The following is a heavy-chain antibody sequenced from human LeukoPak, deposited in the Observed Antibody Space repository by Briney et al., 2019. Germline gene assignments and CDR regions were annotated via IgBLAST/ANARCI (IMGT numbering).Heavy chain of an antibody. CDR2: IYYSGST. CDR1: GGSISSGGCY. D-gene: IGHD3-16*02. CDR3: ARVLRGTFGGVIVIPPYFDY. J-gene: IGHJ4*02. Sequence: SETLSLTCTVSGGSISSGGCYWSWIRQHPGKGLEWIGYIYYSGSTNYNPSLKSRVTISVDTSKNQFSLKLSSVTAADTAVYYCARVLRGTFGGVIVIPPYFDYWGQGTLVTVSS. V-gene: IGHV4-61*08.